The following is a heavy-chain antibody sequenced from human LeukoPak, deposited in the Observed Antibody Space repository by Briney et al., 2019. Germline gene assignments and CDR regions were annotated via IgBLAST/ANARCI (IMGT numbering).Heavy chain of an antibody. J-gene: IGHJ4*02. Sequence: SETLSLTCAVYGGSFSGYYWSWIRQPPGKGLEWIGEINHSGSTNYNPSLKSRVTISVDTSKNQFSLQLNSVTPEDTAVYYCGRTGTTDAVYYWGQGTLVTVSS. V-gene: IGHV4-34*01. D-gene: IGHD1-7*01. CDR3: GRTGTTDAVYY. CDR2: INHSGST. CDR1: GGSFSGYY.